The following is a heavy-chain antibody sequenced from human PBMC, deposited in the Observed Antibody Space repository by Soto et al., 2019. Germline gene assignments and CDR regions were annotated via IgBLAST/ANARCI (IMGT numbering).Heavy chain of an antibody. V-gene: IGHV4-4*07. CDR2: IYTSGST. Sequence: SGTLSLTCTVSGGSISSYYWSWIRQPAGKGLEWIGRIYTSGSTNYNPSLKSRYTMSVDTSKNQFSLKQSYVTAADTAVYYCGRAFPYDDFWSGNYGMDVWGQGTTVTVSS. D-gene: IGHD3-3*01. J-gene: IGHJ6*02. CDR3: GRAFPYDDFWSGNYGMDV. CDR1: GGSISSYY.